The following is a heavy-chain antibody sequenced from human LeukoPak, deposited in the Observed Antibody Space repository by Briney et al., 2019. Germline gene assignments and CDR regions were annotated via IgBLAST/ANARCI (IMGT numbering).Heavy chain of an antibody. D-gene: IGHD3-9*01. J-gene: IGHJ4*02. Sequence: SETLSLTCTVSGGSISSYYWSWIRQPPGKGLEWIGYIYYSGSTNYNPSLKSRVTISVDTSKNQFSLKLSSVTAADTAVYYCARYDRTSPTYFDYWGQGTLVTVSS. CDR3: ARYDRTSPTYFDY. CDR1: GGSISSYY. CDR2: IYYSGST. V-gene: IGHV4-59*01.